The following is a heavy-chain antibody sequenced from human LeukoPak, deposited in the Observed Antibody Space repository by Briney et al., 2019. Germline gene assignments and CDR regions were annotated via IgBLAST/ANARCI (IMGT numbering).Heavy chain of an antibody. CDR3: AKGDGSGSFLIDY. CDR2: ISGSGGST. D-gene: IGHD3-10*01. CDR1: GFTFSSYA. V-gene: IGHV3-23*01. Sequence: GGSLRLSCAASGFTFSSYALSWVRQAPGRGLEWVSSISGSGGSTYYADSVKGRFTISRNNSKDPLYLQMHSLRAEDTAVYFCAKGDGSGSFLIDYWGQGTLVTVSS. J-gene: IGHJ4*02.